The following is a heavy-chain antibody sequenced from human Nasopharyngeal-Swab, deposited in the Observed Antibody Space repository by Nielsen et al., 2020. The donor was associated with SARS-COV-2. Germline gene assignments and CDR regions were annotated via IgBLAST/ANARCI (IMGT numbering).Heavy chain of an antibody. CDR3: ARHEGSTIFGVVIISYMDV. CDR2: IYYSGST. J-gene: IGHJ6*03. CDR1: GGSISSYY. V-gene: IGHV4-59*08. Sequence: SETPSLTCTVSGGSISSYYWSWIRQPPGKGLEWIGYIYYSGSTNYNPSLKSRVTISVDTSKNQFSLKLSSVTAADTAVYYCARHEGSTIFGVVIISYMDVWGKGTTVTVSS. D-gene: IGHD3-3*01.